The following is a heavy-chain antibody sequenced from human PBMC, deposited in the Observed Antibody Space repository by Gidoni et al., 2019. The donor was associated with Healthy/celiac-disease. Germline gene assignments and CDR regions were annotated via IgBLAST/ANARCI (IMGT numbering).Heavy chain of an antibody. V-gene: IGHV3-33*01. CDR1: GFTFSSYG. J-gene: IGHJ5*02. CDR2: IWYDGSNK. Sequence: QVQLVESGGGVVQPGRSLRLSCAASGFTFSSYGMNWVRQAPGKGLEWVAVIWYDGSNKYYADSVKGRFTISRDNSKNTLYLQMNSLRAEDTAVYYCARESIVVVPAAFGWFDPWGQGTLVTVSS. D-gene: IGHD2-2*01. CDR3: ARESIVVVPAAFGWFDP.